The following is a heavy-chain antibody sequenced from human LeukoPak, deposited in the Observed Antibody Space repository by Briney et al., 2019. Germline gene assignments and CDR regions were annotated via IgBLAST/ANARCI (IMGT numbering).Heavy chain of an antibody. CDR2: INHSGST. V-gene: IGHV4-34*01. CDR3: ARGYYCGGDCYGGGLDY. J-gene: IGHJ4*02. Sequence: SETLSLTCAVYGGSFSGYCWSWIRQPPGKGLEWIGEINHSGSTNYNPSLKSRVTTSVDTSKNQFSLKLSSVTAADTAVYYCARGYYCGGDCYGGGLDYWGQGTLVTVSS. CDR1: GGSFSGYC. D-gene: IGHD2-21*02.